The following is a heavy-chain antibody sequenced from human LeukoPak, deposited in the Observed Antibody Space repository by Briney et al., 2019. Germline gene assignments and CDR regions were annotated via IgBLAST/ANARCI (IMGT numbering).Heavy chain of an antibody. CDR2: INQSGGA. CDR1: GGSFSGYY. D-gene: IGHD5-24*01. Sequence: SETLSLTCAVYGGSFSGYYWTWIRQPPGKGLEWIGEINQSGGANYNPSFESRVTISVDTSSNQFSLKLTSVTAADTALYYCARGRDAYKGGNSWGQGTLVTVSS. J-gene: IGHJ4*02. V-gene: IGHV4-34*01. CDR3: ARGRDAYKGGNS.